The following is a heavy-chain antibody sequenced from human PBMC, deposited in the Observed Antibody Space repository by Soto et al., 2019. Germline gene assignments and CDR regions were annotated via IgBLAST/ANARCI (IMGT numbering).Heavy chain of an antibody. CDR1: GFTFSGYE. Sequence: VQLVESGGGLVHPGGSLRLSCAASGFTFSGYEMNWVRQAPGKGPECVSYINSGGTTIFYAHSVQGRFTISRDNAKNSLYLQMNSLRAEDTAVYYCAREGVYGDNFDYWGQGTLVTVSS. D-gene: IGHD4-17*01. J-gene: IGHJ4*02. CDR3: AREGVYGDNFDY. V-gene: IGHV3-48*03. CDR2: INSGGTTI.